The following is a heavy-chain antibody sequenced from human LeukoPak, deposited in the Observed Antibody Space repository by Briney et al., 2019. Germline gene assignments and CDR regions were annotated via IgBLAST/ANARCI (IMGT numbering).Heavy chain of an antibody. J-gene: IGHJ6*02. CDR2: ITNSDGRS. V-gene: IGHV3-23*01. CDR1: GFTFSNYA. CDR3: AKVGPGSDYHYGMDV. Sequence: GGSLRLSCAASGFTFSNYAMSWVRQAPGEGLEWVSAITNSDGRSYYADSVKGRFALSRDNSKNTLYLQMNSLRGEDTAVYYCAKVGPGSDYHYGMDVWGQGTTVTVSS. D-gene: IGHD3-10*01.